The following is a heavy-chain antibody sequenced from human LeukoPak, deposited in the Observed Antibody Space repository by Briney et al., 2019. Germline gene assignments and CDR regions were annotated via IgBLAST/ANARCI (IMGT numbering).Heavy chain of an antibody. Sequence: SETLSLTCTVSGGSLNGYYWSWIRQPAGKGLEWIGRIYTSGSTNYNPSLKSRVTMSVDTSKNQFSLKLSSVTAADTAVYYCARDPRHIGWYGMDVWGQGTTVTVSS. CDR1: GGSLNGYY. V-gene: IGHV4-4*07. CDR2: IYTSGST. CDR3: ARDPRHIGWYGMDV. D-gene: IGHD6-19*01. J-gene: IGHJ6*02.